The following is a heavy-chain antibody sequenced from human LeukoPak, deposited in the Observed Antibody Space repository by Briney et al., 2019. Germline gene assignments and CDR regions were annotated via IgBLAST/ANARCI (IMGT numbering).Heavy chain of an antibody. J-gene: IGHJ3*02. Sequence: PSQTLSLTCTVSGGSISSGGYYWSWIRQPPGKGLEWIGYIYYSGSTYYNPSLKSRVTISVDRSKNQFSLKLSSVTAADTAVYYCARVPYSGSLRNAFDIWGQGTMVTVSS. CDR2: IYYSGST. CDR3: ARVPYSGSLRNAFDI. V-gene: IGHV4-30-4*07. D-gene: IGHD1-26*01. CDR1: GGSISSGGYY.